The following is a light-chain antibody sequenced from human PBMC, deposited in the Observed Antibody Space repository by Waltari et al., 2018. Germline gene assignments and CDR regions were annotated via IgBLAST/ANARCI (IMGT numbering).Light chain of an antibody. Sequence: NVLTQSPDTLSLSPGETPTLSCTASQSVGDSDLAWYQQKPGQSPRLLIYAASNRASGISDRFSGSGSGRDFTLTISSLEPEDFAVYYCHQYGSAPLFGGGTKVEIK. CDR1: QSVGDSD. J-gene: IGKJ4*01. V-gene: IGKV3-20*01. CDR3: HQYGSAPL. CDR2: AAS.